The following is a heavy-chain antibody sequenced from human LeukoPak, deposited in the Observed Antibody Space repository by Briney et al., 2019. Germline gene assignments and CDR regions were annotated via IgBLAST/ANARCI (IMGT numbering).Heavy chain of an antibody. CDR3: PKGCATTSCYTSEH. CDR1: GFTFSSYA. D-gene: IGHD2-2*02. J-gene: IGHJ4*02. CDR2: ISGSGDST. V-gene: IGHV3-23*01. Sequence: AGGSLRLSCAASGFTFSSYAMSWVRQAPGRGLEWVSTISGSGDSTYYADSVKGRFTISRDNSKDTLYLQMNSLRPEDTAVYYCPKGCATTSCYTSEHWGQGTLVTVSS.